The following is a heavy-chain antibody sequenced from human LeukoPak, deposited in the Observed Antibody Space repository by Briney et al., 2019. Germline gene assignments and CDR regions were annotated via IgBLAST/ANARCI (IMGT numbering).Heavy chain of an antibody. J-gene: IGHJ5*02. CDR3: ARTGYCSGDACYPGWFDP. CDR2: IYYSGST. Sequence: SETLSLTCTVSGGSVSSGSYYWSWLRQPPGKGLEWIGYIYYSGSTYYNSSLKSRVSISADTSKNQFSLRLSSVTAADTAVYYCARTGYCSGDACYPGWFDPWGQGTLVTVSS. V-gene: IGHV4-61*01. D-gene: IGHD2-15*01. CDR1: GGSVSSGSYY.